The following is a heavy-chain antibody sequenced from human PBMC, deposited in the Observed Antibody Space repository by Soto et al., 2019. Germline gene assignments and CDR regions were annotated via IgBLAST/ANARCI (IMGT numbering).Heavy chain of an antibody. CDR2: IYYSGST. Sequence: SETLSLTCTVSGGSISSGGYYWSWIRQHPGKGLEWIGYIYYSGSTYYNPSLKSRVTISVDTSKNQFSLRLSSVTAADTAVYYCARGPMITFGGVIGIHDYWGQGTLVTVS. J-gene: IGHJ4*02. CDR3: ARGPMITFGGVIGIHDY. V-gene: IGHV4-31*03. CDR1: GGSISSGGYY. D-gene: IGHD3-16*02.